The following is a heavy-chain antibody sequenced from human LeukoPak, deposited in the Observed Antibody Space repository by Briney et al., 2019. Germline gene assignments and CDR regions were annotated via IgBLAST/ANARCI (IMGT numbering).Heavy chain of an antibody. V-gene: IGHV3-23*01. CDR3: AKDIILGPDCSGGSCSPY. CDR1: GFTFSSYA. Sequence: GGSLRLSCAASGFTFSSYAMSWDRQAPGKGLEWVSAISGSGGSTYYADSVEGRFTISRDNSKNTLYLQMNSLRAEDTAVYYCAKDIILGPDCSGGSCSPYWGQGTLVTVSS. D-gene: IGHD2-15*01. J-gene: IGHJ4*02. CDR2: ISGSGGST.